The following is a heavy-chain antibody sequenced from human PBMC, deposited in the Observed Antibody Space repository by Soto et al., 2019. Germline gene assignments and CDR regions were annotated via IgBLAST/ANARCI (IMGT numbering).Heavy chain of an antibody. CDR3: ARVSSGWYYVDY. J-gene: IGHJ4*02. D-gene: IGHD6-19*01. CDR2: IYYSGST. V-gene: IGHV4-59*08. Sequence: QVQLQESGPGLVKPSETLSLTCTVSGGSISSYYWSWIRQPPGKGLEWIGYIYYSGSTNYNPSLKSRVTISVDTSKNQFSLKLSSVTAADTAVYYCARVSSGWYYVDYWGQGTLVTVSS. CDR1: GGSISSYY.